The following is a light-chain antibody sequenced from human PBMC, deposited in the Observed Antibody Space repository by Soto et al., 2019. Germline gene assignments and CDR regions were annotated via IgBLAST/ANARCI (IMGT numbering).Light chain of an antibody. V-gene: IGKV1-39*01. J-gene: IGKJ5*01. Sequence: DIQMTQTPSSLSASVGDRVTITCRASQGIRNDLSWYQQKPGEAPKRLVYVASSLDGGVPARFSGSGSGTDFTLTVSSLQPEDFATYYCQQSYTTPITFCQGTRLEV. CDR1: QGIRND. CDR2: VAS. CDR3: QQSYTTPIT.